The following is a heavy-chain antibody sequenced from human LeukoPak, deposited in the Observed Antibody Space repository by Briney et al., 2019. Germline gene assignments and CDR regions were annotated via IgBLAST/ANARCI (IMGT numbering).Heavy chain of an antibody. D-gene: IGHD3-10*01. Sequence: SETLSLTCTVSGGSISSGGYYWSWIRRHPGKGLEWIGYIYYSGSTYYNPSLKSRVTISVDTSKNQFSLKLSSVTAADTAVYYCARAKYGSGSYYNDYWGQGTLVTVSS. J-gene: IGHJ4*02. CDR3: ARAKYGSGSYYNDY. CDR1: GGSISSGGYY. CDR2: IYYSGST. V-gene: IGHV4-31*03.